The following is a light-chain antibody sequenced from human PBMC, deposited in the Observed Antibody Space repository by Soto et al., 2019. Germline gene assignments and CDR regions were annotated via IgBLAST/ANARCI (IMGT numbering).Light chain of an antibody. CDR1: QSISSN. CDR3: QMYNNWVGT. V-gene: IGKV3-15*01. Sequence: EIVMTQSPAILSVSPGERATLSCRANQSISSNLAWDQQKPGQAPRLLIYGAATRATGIPARFSGSGSGTDFTLTINSLQSEDFAVYYCQMYNNWVGTFGGGTTVDIK. J-gene: IGKJ4*01. CDR2: GAA.